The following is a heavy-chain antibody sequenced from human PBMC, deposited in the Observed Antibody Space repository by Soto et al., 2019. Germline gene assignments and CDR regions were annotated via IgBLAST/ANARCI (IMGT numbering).Heavy chain of an antibody. Sequence: QVQLQESGPGLVKPSETLSLTCTVSGGSVSSGRYQWSWIRQSPGKGLEWIGYIYYTGTTNYNPSLKSRVTISVDTSKNQFSLTLTSVTAADTALYFCARLHFNDFWSGSVPMHVWVQGTAVTVSS. CDR3: ARLHFNDFWSGSVPMHV. CDR2: IYYTGTT. D-gene: IGHD3-3*01. V-gene: IGHV4-61*01. CDR1: GGSVSSGRYQ. J-gene: IGHJ6*02.